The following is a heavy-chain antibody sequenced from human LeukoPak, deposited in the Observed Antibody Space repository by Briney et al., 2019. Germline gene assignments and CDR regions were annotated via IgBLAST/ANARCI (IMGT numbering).Heavy chain of an antibody. CDR1: GFTFDDYG. V-gene: IGHV3-23*01. J-gene: IGHJ4*02. CDR3: AKYEPVFTMISXXDY. D-gene: IGHD3-22*01. Sequence: GGSLRLSCAASGFTFDDYGMSWVRQAPGKGLEWVSAMSGSGGSTYYADSVKGRFTISRDNSKNNLYLQINSLRAEATAVYYCAKYEPVFTMISXXDYWGQGTLVTVSS. CDR2: MSGSGGST.